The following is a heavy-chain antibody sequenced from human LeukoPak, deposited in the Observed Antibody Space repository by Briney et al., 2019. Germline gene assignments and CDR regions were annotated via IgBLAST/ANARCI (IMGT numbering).Heavy chain of an antibody. CDR1: GGSISSYY. Sequence: SETLSLTCTVSGGSISSYYWSWIRQPPGKGLEWIGYIYYSGSTSYNPSLKSRVTISVDTSKNQFSLKLSSVTAADTAVYYCARDRGSGSYGFYYYYYYMDVWGKGTTVTISS. V-gene: IGHV4-59*01. D-gene: IGHD1-26*01. J-gene: IGHJ6*03. CDR2: IYYSGST. CDR3: ARDRGSGSYGFYYYYYYMDV.